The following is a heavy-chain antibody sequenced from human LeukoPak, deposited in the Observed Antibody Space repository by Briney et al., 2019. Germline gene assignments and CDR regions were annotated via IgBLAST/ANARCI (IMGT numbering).Heavy chain of an antibody. Sequence: SETLSLTCAVYGGSFSGYYWSWIRQPAGKGLEWIGRIYTSGSTNYNPSLKSRVTISVDTSRNQFSLKLSSVTAADTAVYYCAREWSGYARPFDYWGQGTLVTVSS. CDR1: GGSFSGYY. V-gene: IGHV4-4*07. D-gene: IGHD3-3*01. J-gene: IGHJ4*02. CDR2: IYTSGST. CDR3: AREWSGYARPFDY.